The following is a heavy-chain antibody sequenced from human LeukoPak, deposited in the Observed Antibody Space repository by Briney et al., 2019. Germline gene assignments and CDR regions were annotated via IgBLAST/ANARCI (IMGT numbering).Heavy chain of an antibody. J-gene: IGHJ3*02. CDR1: GFTFSSYW. CDR2: INSDGSST. Sequence: GGSLRLSCAASGFTFSSYWMHWVRQAPGKGLVWVSRINSDGSSTSYADSVKGRFSISRDNAKNTLYLQMNSLRAEDTAVYYCARTDMADAFDIWGQGTMVTVSS. CDR3: ARTDMADAFDI. V-gene: IGHV3-74*01. D-gene: IGHD3-9*01.